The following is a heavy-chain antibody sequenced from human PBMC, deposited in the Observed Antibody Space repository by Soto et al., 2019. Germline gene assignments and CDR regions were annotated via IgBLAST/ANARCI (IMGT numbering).Heavy chain of an antibody. CDR1: GGTFSSYA. CDR2: IIPIFGTA. Sequence: SVKVSCKASGGTFSSYAISWVRQAPGQGLEWMGGIIPIFGTANYAQKFQGRVTITADESTSTAYMELSSLRSEDTAVYYCAREACSGGSCYSGGFDYWGQGTLVTVPS. J-gene: IGHJ4*02. D-gene: IGHD2-15*01. V-gene: IGHV1-69*13. CDR3: AREACSGGSCYSGGFDY.